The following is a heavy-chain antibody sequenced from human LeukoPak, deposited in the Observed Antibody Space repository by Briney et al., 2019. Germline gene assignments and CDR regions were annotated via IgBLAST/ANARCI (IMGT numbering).Heavy chain of an antibody. CDR3: AGDTGAVAGPDY. V-gene: IGHV4-59*01. J-gene: IGHJ4*02. CDR2: IYYSGST. Sequence: SETLSLTCTVSGGSISSYYWSWIRQPPGKGLEWIGYIYYSGSTNYNPPLKSRVTISVATSKNQLSLKLSSVTAADTAVYYCAGDTGAVAGPDYWGQGTLVTVSS. CDR1: GGSISSYY. D-gene: IGHD6-19*01.